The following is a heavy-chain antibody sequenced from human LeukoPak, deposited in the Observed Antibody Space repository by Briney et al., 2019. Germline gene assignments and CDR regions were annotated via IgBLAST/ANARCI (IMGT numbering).Heavy chain of an antibody. CDR1: GYTFTSYG. Sequence: ASVKVSCKASGYTFTSYGISWVRQAPGQGLEWMGWISAYNGNTNYAQKLQGRVTMTTDTSTSTAYMELRSLRSDDTAVYDCASDIVVVPAATDLHFDYWGQGTLVTVSS. J-gene: IGHJ4*02. CDR2: ISAYNGNT. D-gene: IGHD2-2*01. V-gene: IGHV1-18*01. CDR3: ASDIVVVPAATDLHFDY.